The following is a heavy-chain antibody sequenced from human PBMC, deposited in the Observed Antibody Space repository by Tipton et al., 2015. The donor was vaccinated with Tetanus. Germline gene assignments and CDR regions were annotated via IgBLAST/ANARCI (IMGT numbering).Heavy chain of an antibody. J-gene: IGHJ4*02. CDR1: GYTFTNYG. D-gene: IGHD6-19*01. Sequence: QSGPEVKRPGASVKVSCKASGYTFTNYGINWVRQAPGQGLEWMGWDSGNSDNTNYAKKFQGRVTMTTDTSTNTAYLDLRSLRSDDTAVYFCARLVKQWLVPEDYWGQGTLVIVS. V-gene: IGHV1-18*01. CDR3: ARLVKQWLVPEDY. CDR2: DSGNSDNT.